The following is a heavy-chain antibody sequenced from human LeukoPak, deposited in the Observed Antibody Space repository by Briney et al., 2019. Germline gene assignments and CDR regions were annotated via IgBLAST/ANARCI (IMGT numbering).Heavy chain of an antibody. V-gene: IGHV3-48*01. J-gene: IGHJ5*02. CDR3: ARGKAGYSYGYNWFDP. CDR2: ISSSSSTI. CDR1: GFTFSSYS. Sequence: PGGSLRLSYAASGFTFSSYSMNWVRQAPGKGLEWVSYISSSSSTICYADSVKGRFTISRDNAKNSLYLQMNSLRAEDTAVYYCARGKAGYSYGYNWFDPWGQGTLVTVSS. D-gene: IGHD5-18*01.